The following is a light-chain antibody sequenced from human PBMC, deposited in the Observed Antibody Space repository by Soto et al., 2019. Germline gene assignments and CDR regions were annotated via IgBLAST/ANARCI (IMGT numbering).Light chain of an antibody. V-gene: IGKV1-39*01. CDR3: QQSYSTPRT. CDR1: QSVRNY. Sequence: DIQMTPSPSSLSASVVDSVTITCRASQSVRNYLNWYQQKPGKAPKVLISEASSLQSGVPSRFSGSGSGTDFTLTISSLQPEDFATYYCQQSYSTPRTFGQGTKVDI. CDR2: EAS. J-gene: IGKJ1*01.